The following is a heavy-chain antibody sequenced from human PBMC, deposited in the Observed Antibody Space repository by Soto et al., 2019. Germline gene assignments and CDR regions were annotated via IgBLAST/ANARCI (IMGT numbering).Heavy chain of an antibody. CDR1: GGSISSGGYY. Sequence: QVQLQESGPGLVKPSQTLSLTCTVSGGSISSGGYYWSWIRPHPGKGLEWIGYIYSSGSTYYNPSLKSRVTISVDTSKNQFSLKLSSVTAADTAVYYCASLCGGDCDDDYWGQGTLVTVSS. CDR3: ASLCGGDCDDDY. CDR2: IYSSGST. J-gene: IGHJ4*02. V-gene: IGHV4-31*03. D-gene: IGHD2-21*02.